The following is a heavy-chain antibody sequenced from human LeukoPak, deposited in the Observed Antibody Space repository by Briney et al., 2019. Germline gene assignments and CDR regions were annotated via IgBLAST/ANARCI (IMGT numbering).Heavy chain of an antibody. CDR2: TSYDGSNK. CDR3: ARDVGHSSSWYRRYYYGMDV. Sequence: GGSLRLSCAASGFTFSSYAMHWVRQAPGKGLERVAVTSYDGSNKYYADSVKGRFTISRDNSKNTLYLQMNSLRAEDTAVYYCARDVGHSSSWYRRYYYGMDVWGQGTTVTVSS. V-gene: IGHV3-30-3*01. J-gene: IGHJ6*02. D-gene: IGHD6-13*01. CDR1: GFTFSSYA.